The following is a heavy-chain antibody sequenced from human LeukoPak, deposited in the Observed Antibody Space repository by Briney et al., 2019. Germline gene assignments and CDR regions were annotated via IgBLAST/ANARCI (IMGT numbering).Heavy chain of an antibody. CDR1: GFTLSSFG. D-gene: IGHD6-13*01. CDR3: VRGVGVSRFNYLDS. Sequence: GRSLTLSCAASGFTLSSFGMHWVRQAPRKGLEWVAVIWYDASNKYYADSVKGRFTISRDNSKNTLYLQMNSLRDDDTAVYYCVRGVGVSRFNYLDSWGQGTLVIVSS. J-gene: IGHJ4*02. CDR2: IWYDASNK. V-gene: IGHV3-33*01.